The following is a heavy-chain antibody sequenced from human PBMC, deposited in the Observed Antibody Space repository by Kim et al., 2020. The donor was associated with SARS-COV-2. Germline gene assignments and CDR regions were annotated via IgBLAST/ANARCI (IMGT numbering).Heavy chain of an antibody. CDR1: GDTFSRYT. J-gene: IGHJ4*02. V-gene: IGHV1-69*13. CDR3: ARGWSTGGEVSGNSFLY. CDR2: IIPMFGTA. D-gene: IGHD3-10*01. Sequence: SVKVSCKASGDTFSRYTISWVRQAPGQSLEWMGGIIPMFGTANYARKFQDRVTITADESTTTAYMELSSLRFEDKAVYYCARGWSTGGEVSGNSFLYWGQGTLVTVSS.